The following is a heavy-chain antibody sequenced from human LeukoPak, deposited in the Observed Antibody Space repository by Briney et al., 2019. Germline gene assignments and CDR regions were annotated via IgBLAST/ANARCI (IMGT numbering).Heavy chain of an antibody. CDR1: GLTFSSYW. CDR3: ARAAAHRVFDY. D-gene: IGHD6-13*01. J-gene: IGHJ4*02. CDR2: INSDGSST. Sequence: GGSLRLSCAASGLTFSSYWMHWVRQAPGKGLVWVSRINSDGSSTSYADSVKGRFTISRDNAKNTLYLQMNSLRAEDTAVYYCARAAAHRVFDYWGQGTLVTVSS. V-gene: IGHV3-74*01.